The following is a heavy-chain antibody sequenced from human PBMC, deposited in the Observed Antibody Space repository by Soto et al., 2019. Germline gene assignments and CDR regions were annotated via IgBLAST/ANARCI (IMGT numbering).Heavy chain of an antibody. J-gene: IGHJ6*02. Sequence: SETLSLTCTVSGGSISSGDYYWSWIRQPPGKGLEWIGYIYYSGSTYYNPSLKSRVTISVDTSKNQFSLKLSSVTAADTAVYYCARAGGYDKYYYYGMDVWGQGTTVTVSS. CDR1: GGSISSGDYY. CDR3: ARAGGYDKYYYYGMDV. V-gene: IGHV4-30-4*01. D-gene: IGHD5-12*01. CDR2: IYYSGST.